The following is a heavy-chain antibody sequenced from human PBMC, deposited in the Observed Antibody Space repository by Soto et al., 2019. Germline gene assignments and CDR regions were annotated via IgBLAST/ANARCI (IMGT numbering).Heavy chain of an antibody. CDR3: AKSVYNWNDGFFDY. CDR1: GFIFSSYG. CDR2: ISYDGINK. D-gene: IGHD1-1*01. Sequence: GGSLRLSCAASGFIFSSYGMHWVRQAPGKGLEWVAVISYDGINKYYSDSVKGRFTISRDNSKNTLYLQMNSLRAEDTAVYYCAKSVYNWNDGFFDYWGQGTLVTVYS. J-gene: IGHJ4*02. V-gene: IGHV3-30*18.